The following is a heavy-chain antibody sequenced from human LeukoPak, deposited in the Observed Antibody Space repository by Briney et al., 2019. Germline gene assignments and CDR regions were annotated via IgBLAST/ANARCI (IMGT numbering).Heavy chain of an antibody. CDR2: KRSSGNNA. CDR3: AKDMELAS. Sequence: PRGALRLSCAASGFTFRDAAMTWVRQAPGKGLEWVSLKRSSGNNANYADSVKGRFTMSRDNSKDTLYLHMHNLRGEDTAEYYCAKDMELASWGQGTLVTVSS. V-gene: IGHV3-23*01. CDR1: GFTFRDAA. D-gene: IGHD1-26*01. J-gene: IGHJ5*02.